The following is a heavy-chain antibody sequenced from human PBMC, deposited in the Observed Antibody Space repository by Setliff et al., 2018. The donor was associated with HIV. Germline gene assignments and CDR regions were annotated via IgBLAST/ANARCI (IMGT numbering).Heavy chain of an antibody. Sequence: SETLSLTCTVSGGSISSYYWSWIRQPSGKGLEWIGYIYYSGSTNYNPSLESRVTISVDTSKNQFSLKLTSVTAADTAVYYCARGRPDDSVGFGYWGQGTLVTVPQ. CDR3: ARGRPDDSVGFGY. CDR1: GGSISSYY. V-gene: IGHV4-59*01. J-gene: IGHJ4*02. CDR2: IYYSGST. D-gene: IGHD3-22*01.